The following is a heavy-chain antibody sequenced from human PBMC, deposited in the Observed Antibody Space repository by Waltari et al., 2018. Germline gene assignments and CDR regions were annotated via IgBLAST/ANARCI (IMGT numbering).Heavy chain of an antibody. V-gene: IGHV4-39*07. J-gene: IGHJ4*02. CDR3: ARAPPKYSSSDYFDY. CDR1: GGSLSSSSYY. D-gene: IGHD6-6*01. Sequence: QLQLQESGPGLVKPSETLSLTCTVSGGSLSSSSYYWGWLRQPPGKGLEWIGSIYYSGSTYYNPSLKSRVTISVDTSKNQFSLKLSSVTAADTAVYYCARAPPKYSSSDYFDYWGQGTLVTVSS. CDR2: IYYSGST.